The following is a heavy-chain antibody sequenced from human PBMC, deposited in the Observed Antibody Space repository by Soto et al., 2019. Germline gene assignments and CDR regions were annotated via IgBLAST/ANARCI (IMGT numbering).Heavy chain of an antibody. D-gene: IGHD3-22*01. J-gene: IGHJ4*02. CDR1: GFTFSSYA. Sequence: PGGSLRLSCAASGFTFSSYAMHLVRQAPGKGLEWVAVISYDGSNKYYADSVKGRFTISRDNSKNTLYLQMNSLRAEDTAVYYCARGYVVTSFDYWGQGTQVTVSS. CDR2: ISYDGSNK. V-gene: IGHV3-30-3*01. CDR3: ARGYVVTSFDY.